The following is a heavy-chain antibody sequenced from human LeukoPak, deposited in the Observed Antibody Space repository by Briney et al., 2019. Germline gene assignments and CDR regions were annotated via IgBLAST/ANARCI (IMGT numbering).Heavy chain of an antibody. D-gene: IGHD3-22*01. CDR2: INHSGST. J-gene: IGHJ4*02. Sequence: SETLSLTCAVYGGSFSGYYWSWIRQPPGKGLEWIGEINHSGSTNYNPSLKSRVIISVDTSKNQFSLKLSSVTAADTAVYYCARGCGDSGSAGTPYYFDYWGQGTLVTVSS. V-gene: IGHV4-34*01. CDR3: ARGCGDSGSAGTPYYFDY. CDR1: GGSFSGYY.